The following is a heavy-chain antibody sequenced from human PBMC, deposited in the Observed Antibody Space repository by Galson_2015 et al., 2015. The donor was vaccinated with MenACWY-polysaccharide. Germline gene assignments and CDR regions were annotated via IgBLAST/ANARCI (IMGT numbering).Heavy chain of an antibody. CDR3: ARIDHYQNGHCCDY. CDR2: ISGSGGST. Sequence: SLRLSCAASGFTFSSYAMSWVRQAPGKGLEWVSAISGSGGSTYYADSVKGRFTISRDNSKNTLYLQMNSLRAEDTAVYYCARIDHYQNGHCCDYWGQGTLVTVSS. D-gene: IGHD1-14*01. CDR1: GFTFSSYA. J-gene: IGHJ4*02. V-gene: IGHV3-23*01.